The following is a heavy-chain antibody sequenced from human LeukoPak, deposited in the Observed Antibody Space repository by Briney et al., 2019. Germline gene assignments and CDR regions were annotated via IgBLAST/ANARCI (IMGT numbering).Heavy chain of an antibody. CDR2: IKQDGTEK. Sequence: GGSLRLSCAASGFSFTTYWMSWVRQAPGKGLEWVANIKQDGTEKYYVDSVKGRFTISRDNAKNSLYLQVSSLRVEDTAVYYCAIDVNWDYWGQGTLVTVSS. CDR3: AIDVNWDY. J-gene: IGHJ4*02. V-gene: IGHV3-7*01. CDR1: GFSFTTYW. D-gene: IGHD1-1*01.